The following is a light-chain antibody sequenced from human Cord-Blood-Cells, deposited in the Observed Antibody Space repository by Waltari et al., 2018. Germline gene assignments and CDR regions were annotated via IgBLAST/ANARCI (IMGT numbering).Light chain of an antibody. V-gene: IGKV3-20*01. CDR3: QQYGSSPWT. Sequence: ETVLTPSPGTLPLSPGERATLSCRASQSVSSSYLAWYQQKHGQAPRLLIYGASSRATGIPDSFSGSGSGTDFTLTISRLEPEDFAVYYCQQYGSSPWTFGQGTKVEIK. CDR1: QSVSSSY. J-gene: IGKJ1*01. CDR2: GAS.